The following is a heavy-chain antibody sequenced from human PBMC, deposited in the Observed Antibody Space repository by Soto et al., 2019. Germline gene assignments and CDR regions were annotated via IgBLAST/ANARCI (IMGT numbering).Heavy chain of an antibody. CDR2: IYTSGGT. D-gene: IGHD3-3*01. J-gene: IGHJ4*02. CDR1: GGSISSYY. Sequence: PSETLSLTCTVSGGSISSYYWSWIRQPAGKGLEWIGRIYTSGGTNYNPSLKSRVTMSVDTSKNQFSLKLSSVTAADTAVYYCARGGYYDFWSGYPTTYYFDYWGQGTLVTVSS. CDR3: ARGGYYDFWSGYPTTYYFDY. V-gene: IGHV4-4*07.